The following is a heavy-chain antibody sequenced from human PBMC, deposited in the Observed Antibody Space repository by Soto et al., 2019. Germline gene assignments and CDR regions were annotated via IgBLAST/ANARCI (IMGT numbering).Heavy chain of an antibody. D-gene: IGHD3-10*01. V-gene: IGHV1-69*13. CDR2: IIPIFGTA. CDR1: GGTFSSYA. Sequence: ASVKVSCKASGGTFSSYAISWVRQAPGQGLEWMGGIIPIFGTANYAQKFQGRVTITADESTSTAYMELSSLRSEDTAVYYCASSGSRSAAYYYGMDIWGQGTTVTVSS. CDR3: ASSGSRSAAYYYGMDI. J-gene: IGHJ6*02.